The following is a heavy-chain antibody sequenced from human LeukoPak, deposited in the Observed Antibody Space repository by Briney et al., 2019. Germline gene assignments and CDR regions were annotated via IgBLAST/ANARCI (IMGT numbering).Heavy chain of an antibody. V-gene: IGHV3-21*01. CDR2: ISGTSTDI. CDR1: GLSFSRYT. CDR3: ARDQVVTPPGAFDP. J-gene: IGHJ5*02. Sequence: PGGSLRLSCAASGLSFSRYTLNWVRQAPGKGLHWVSSISGTSTDIYYADSVKGRFPISRDNAKHSLYLQMNGLRVEDTAVYYCARDQVVTPPGAFDPWGQGTLVTVSS. D-gene: IGHD2-21*02.